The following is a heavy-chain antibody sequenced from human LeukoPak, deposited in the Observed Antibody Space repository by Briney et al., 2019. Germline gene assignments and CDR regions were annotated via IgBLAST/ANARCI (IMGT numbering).Heavy chain of an antibody. CDR3: ARGYTPSGDYYYGMDV. CDR1: GGSFSGYY. V-gene: IGHV4-34*01. Sequence: SETLSLTCAVYGGSFSGYYWSWTRQPPGKGLEWIGEINHSGSTNYNPSLKSRVTISEDTSKNQFSLKLSSVTAADTAVYYCARGYTPSGDYYYGMDVWGKGTTVTVSS. CDR2: INHSGST. J-gene: IGHJ6*04. D-gene: IGHD3-16*01.